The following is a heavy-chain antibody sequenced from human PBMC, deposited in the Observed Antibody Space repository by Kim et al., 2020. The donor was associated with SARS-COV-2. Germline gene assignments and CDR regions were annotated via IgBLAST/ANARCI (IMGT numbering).Heavy chain of an antibody. CDR2: INTNTGIP. CDR1: GYNFTSYA. V-gene: IGHV7-4-1*01. J-gene: IGHJ5*02. CDR3: ARELPPGLDP. Sequence: ASVKVSCKASGYNFTSYAVNWVRQAPGQGLEWMGWINTNTGIPIYAQGFTGRFVFSVDTSVSTAYLQIQSLKSEDTAGYYCARELPPGLDPWGQGTLVIV.